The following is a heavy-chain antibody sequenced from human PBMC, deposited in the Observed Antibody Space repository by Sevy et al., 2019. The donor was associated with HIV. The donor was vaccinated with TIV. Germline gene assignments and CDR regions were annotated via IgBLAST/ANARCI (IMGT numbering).Heavy chain of an antibody. CDR3: AKDLSGSYADDAFDI. V-gene: IGHV3-9*01. J-gene: IGHJ3*02. Sequence: GGSLRLSCAASGFTFDDYAMHWVRQAPGKGLEWVSGISWNSGSIGYADSGKGRFTISRDNAKNSLYLQMNSLRAEDTALYYCAKDLSGSYADDAFDIWGQGTMVTVSS. CDR1: GFTFDDYA. CDR2: ISWNSGSI. D-gene: IGHD1-26*01.